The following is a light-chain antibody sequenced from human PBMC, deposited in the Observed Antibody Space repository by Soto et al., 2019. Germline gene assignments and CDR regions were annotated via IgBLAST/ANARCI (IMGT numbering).Light chain of an antibody. CDR2: LGS. CDR3: IQALQTPVT. Sequence: DIVMTQSPLSLPVTPGEPASISCRSSQSLLHSNGYNYLDWYLQKQGQSPQLLIYLGSNRASGVPDRFSSSGSGADFTLKISRVEAEDVGVYYCIQALQTPVTFGPGTKVDIK. V-gene: IGKV2-28*01. J-gene: IGKJ3*01. CDR1: QSLLHSNGYNY.